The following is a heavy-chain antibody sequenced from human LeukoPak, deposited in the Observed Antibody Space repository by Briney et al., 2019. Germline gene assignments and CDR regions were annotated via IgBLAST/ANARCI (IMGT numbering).Heavy chain of an antibody. CDR1: GFTVSSNY. D-gene: IGHD3-10*01. V-gene: IGHV3-66*01. CDR3: ASPAGFGELSLFDY. CDR2: IYSGGST. Sequence: GGSLRLSCAASGFTVSSNYMSWVRQAPGKGLEWVSVIYSGGSTYYADSVKGRFTISRGNSKNTLYLQMNSLRAEDTAVYYCASPAGFGELSLFDYWGQGTLVTVSS. J-gene: IGHJ4*02.